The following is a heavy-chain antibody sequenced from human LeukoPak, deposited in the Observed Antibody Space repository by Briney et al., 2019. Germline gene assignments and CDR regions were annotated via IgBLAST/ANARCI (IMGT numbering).Heavy chain of an antibody. V-gene: IGHV1-8*03. D-gene: IGHD3/OR15-3a*01. Sequence: VASVKVSCKASGYTFSSYDINWVRQAPGQGLEWMGWMNPNSGNTGYAQKFQGRVTITRNTSINTAYMELSSLRSEDTAVYFCARAPVWTGYYYYMDVWGKGTTVTVSS. CDR3: ARAPVWTGYYYYMDV. CDR2: MNPNSGNT. CDR1: GYTFSSYD. J-gene: IGHJ6*03.